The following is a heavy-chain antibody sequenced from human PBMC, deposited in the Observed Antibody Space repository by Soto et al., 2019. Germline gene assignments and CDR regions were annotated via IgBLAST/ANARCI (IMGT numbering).Heavy chain of an antibody. V-gene: IGHV1-69*13. CDR1: GGTFSSYA. D-gene: IGHD2-2*01. Sequence: GVSVKVSCKASGGTFSSYAISWVRQAPGQGLEWMGGIIPISDTTNYAQKFQGRVTITADESTSTAYMELSSLRSEDTAVYYCARSQGSSTSLEIYYYYYYGMDVWDQGTTVTVS. CDR3: ARSQGSSTSLEIYYYYYYGMDV. CDR2: IIPISDTT. J-gene: IGHJ6*02.